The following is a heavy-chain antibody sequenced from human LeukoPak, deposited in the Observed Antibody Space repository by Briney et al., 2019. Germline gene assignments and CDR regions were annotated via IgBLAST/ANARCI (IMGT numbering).Heavy chain of an antibody. CDR2: INPSSGST. CDR3: AREKGIKSPFDY. D-gene: IGHD5-24*01. CDR1: GYTFTSYY. Sequence: ASVKVSCKASGYTFTSYYMHWVRQAPGQGLEWMGIINPSSGSTSCAQKFQGRVTMTRDTSTSTVYMELSTLRSEDTAVYYCAREKGIKSPFDYWGQGNLVIVSS. J-gene: IGHJ4*02. V-gene: IGHV1-46*01.